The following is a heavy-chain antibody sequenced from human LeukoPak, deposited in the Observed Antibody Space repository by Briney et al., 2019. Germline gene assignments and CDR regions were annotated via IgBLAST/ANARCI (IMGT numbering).Heavy chain of an antibody. CDR1: GGSITSTNY. Sequence: RASGALSLTCGVSGGSITSTNYWTWVRQPPGKGLEWIGYISYTGTTNYNPSLKSRVTISVDTSKSQFSLKLSSVTAADTAVYYCARGEDWKSTTFDYWGQGTLVTVSS. D-gene: IGHD1-1*01. CDR3: ARGEDWKSTTFDY. V-gene: IGHV4-4*02. CDR2: ISYTGTT. J-gene: IGHJ4*02.